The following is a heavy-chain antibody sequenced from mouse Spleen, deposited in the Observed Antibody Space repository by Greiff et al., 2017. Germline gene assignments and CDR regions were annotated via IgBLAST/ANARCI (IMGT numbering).Heavy chain of an antibody. Sequence: VQLQQSGAELVKPGASVKISCKASGYAFSSYWMNWVKQRPGKGLEWIGQIYPGDGDTNYNGKFKGKATLTADKSSSTAYMQLSSLTSEDSAVYFCAKGAYYDYEGGLAYWGQGTLVTVSA. CDR2: IYPGDGDT. CDR3: AKGAYYDYEGGLAY. CDR1: GYAFSSYW. J-gene: IGHJ3*01. V-gene: IGHV1-80*01. D-gene: IGHD2-4*01.